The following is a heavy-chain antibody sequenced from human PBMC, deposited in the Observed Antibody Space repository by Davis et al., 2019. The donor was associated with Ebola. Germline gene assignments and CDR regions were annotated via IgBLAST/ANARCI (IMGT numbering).Heavy chain of an antibody. Sequence: SETLSLTCTVSGGSISSYYWSWIRQPPGKGLEWIGYIYYSGSTNYNPSLKSRVTISVDTSKNQFSLKLSSVTAADTAVYYCAGAKWRDSRLTLGYWGQGTLVTVSS. CDR3: AGAKWRDSRLTLGY. CDR2: IYYSGST. CDR1: GGSISSYY. J-gene: IGHJ4*02. V-gene: IGHV4-59*01. D-gene: IGHD5-12*01.